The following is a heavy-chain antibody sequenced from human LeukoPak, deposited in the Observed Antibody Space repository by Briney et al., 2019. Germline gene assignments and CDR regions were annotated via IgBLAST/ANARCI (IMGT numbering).Heavy chain of an antibody. V-gene: IGHV4-59*08. CDR1: GSSISRYY. Sequence: SETVSLTCTVSGSSISRYYWNWLRQPPGKGLEWIGYIYYSGSTKYNPSLKSRVTMSVDTSKNQFSLRLSSVTAADTAVYYCARTPIPQYSSAWYTSYYFDYWGQGTLVTVSS. J-gene: IGHJ4*02. CDR2: IYYSGST. CDR3: ARTPIPQYSSAWYTSYYFDY. D-gene: IGHD6-19*01.